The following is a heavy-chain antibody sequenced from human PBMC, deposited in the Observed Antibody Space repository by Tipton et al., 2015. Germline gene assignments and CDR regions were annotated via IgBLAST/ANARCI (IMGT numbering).Heavy chain of an antibody. V-gene: IGHV3-23*01. CDR1: GFTFSSYA. CDR2: ISNSGGTT. J-gene: IGHJ4*02. Sequence: SLRLSCATSGFTFSSYAMTWVRQAPGKGLEWVSVISNSGGTTYYADSVKGRFTISRDNSKNTLCLQMNSLRAEDTAVYYCARDGDYYFDYWGQGTLVTVSS. D-gene: IGHD7-27*01. CDR3: ARDGDYYFDY.